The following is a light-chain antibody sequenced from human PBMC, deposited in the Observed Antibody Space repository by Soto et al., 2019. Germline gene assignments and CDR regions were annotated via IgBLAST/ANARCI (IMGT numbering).Light chain of an antibody. J-gene: IGKJ4*01. CDR2: AAS. CDR1: QNIGNY. V-gene: IGKV1-39*01. CDR3: QQGNSFPLT. Sequence: DIRLTQSPSSLSASVGDRVTITCRASQNIGNYLNWYQEKSGKAPKLLIYAASSLPSDVPPRFSGSGSGADFTLTISSLQPEDFATYYGQQGNSFPLTFGGGTKVEIK.